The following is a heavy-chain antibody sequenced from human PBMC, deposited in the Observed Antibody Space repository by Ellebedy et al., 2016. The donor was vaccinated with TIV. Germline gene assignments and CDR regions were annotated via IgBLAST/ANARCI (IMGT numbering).Heavy chain of an antibody. CDR1: GFSFRSYW. J-gene: IGHJ5*02. CDR2: IYQEGSAH. Sequence: GGSLRLSCVASGFSFRSYWMSRVRQAPGKGLEWVANIYQEGSAHNYADSVKGRFTISRDNAKNSLFLQMTCLRVEDTAVYYCARRGSYGDYAVQVNSWFDRWGRGTLVSVSS. CDR3: ARRGSYGDYAVQVNSWFDR. D-gene: IGHD4-17*01. V-gene: IGHV3-7*01.